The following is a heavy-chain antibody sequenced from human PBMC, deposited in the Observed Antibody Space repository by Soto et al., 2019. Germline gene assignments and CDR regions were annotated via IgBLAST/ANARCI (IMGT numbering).Heavy chain of an antibody. CDR3: ARPRRMGRYYGMDV. D-gene: IGHD6-6*01. J-gene: IGHJ6*02. CDR1: GGSISSSSYY. Sequence: QLQLQESGPGLVKPSETLSLTCTVSGGSISSSSYYWGWIRQPPGKGLEWIGSIYYSGSTYYNPSLKSRVTISVDTSKNQFSLKLSSVTAADTAVCYCARPRRMGRYYGMDVWGQGTTVTVSS. V-gene: IGHV4-39*01. CDR2: IYYSGST.